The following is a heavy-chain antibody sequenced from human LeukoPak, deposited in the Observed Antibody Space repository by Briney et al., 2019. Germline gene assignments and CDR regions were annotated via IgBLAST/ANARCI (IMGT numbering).Heavy chain of an antibody. CDR3: ARGRTSGTTGGYYYYYMDV. Sequence: PGGSLRLSCAASGFTFSSYWMSWVRQAPGKGREWVANIKQDGSEKYYVDSVKGRFTISRDNAKNSLYLQMNSLRAEDTAVYYCARGRTSGTTGGYYYYYMDVWGKGTTVTVSS. J-gene: IGHJ6*03. D-gene: IGHD1-7*01. V-gene: IGHV3-7*01. CDR2: IKQDGSEK. CDR1: GFTFSSYW.